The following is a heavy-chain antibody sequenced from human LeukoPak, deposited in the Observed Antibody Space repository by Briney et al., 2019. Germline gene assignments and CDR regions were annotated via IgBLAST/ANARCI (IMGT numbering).Heavy chain of an antibody. J-gene: IGHJ4*02. D-gene: IGHD3/OR15-3a*01. V-gene: IGHV4-39*01. Sequence: PSETLSLTCTVSGGSISSSSYYWGWIRQPPGKGLEWIGSIYYSGSTYYNPSLKSRVTISVDTSKNQFSLKLSSVTAADTAVYYCARHGTGHPIDYWGQGTLVTVSS. CDR1: GGSISSSSYY. CDR3: ARHGTGHPIDY. CDR2: IYYSGST.